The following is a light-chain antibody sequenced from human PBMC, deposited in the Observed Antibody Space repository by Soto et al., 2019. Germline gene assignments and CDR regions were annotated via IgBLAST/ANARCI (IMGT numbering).Light chain of an antibody. CDR1: SSNIGARYD. Sequence: QSVLTQPPSVSGAPGQRVTISCTGSSSNIGARYDVHWYQQLPGAAPKLVIFGNRNRPSGVPERFSGSKSGTSASLAITGLQAEDEADYYCQAYDYSLTAFVFGGGTKLTVL. CDR3: QAYDYSLTAFV. J-gene: IGLJ3*02. V-gene: IGLV1-40*01. CDR2: GNR.